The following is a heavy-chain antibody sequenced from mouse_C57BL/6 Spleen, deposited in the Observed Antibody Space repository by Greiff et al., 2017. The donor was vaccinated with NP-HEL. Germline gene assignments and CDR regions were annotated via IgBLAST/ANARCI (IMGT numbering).Heavy chain of an antibody. CDR3: ARSGYLRDYAMDY. D-gene: IGHD3-2*02. CDR1: GYAFSSSW. CDR2: IYPGDGDT. J-gene: IGHJ4*01. Sequence: QVQLQQSGPELVKPGASVKISCKASGYAFSSSWMNWVKQRPGKGLEWIGRIYPGDGDTNYNGKFKGKATLTADKSSSTSYMQLSSLTSEYSAVYVCARSGYLRDYAMDYWGQGTSVTVSS. V-gene: IGHV1-82*01.